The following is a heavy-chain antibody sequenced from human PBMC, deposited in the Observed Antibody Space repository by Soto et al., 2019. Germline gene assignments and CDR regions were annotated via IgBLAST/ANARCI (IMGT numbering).Heavy chain of an antibody. D-gene: IGHD2-2*01. CDR3: VKDGGYCSSSTCYAPRNHYFDS. CDR1: GFTFSDYC. V-gene: IGHV3-7*03. CDR2: IKFDGSEK. J-gene: IGHJ4*02. Sequence: GGSLRLSCEASGFTFSDYCMSWVRPAPGKGPEWVANIKFDGSEKQYVDSVSGRFTISRDNSRSSLSLQMNSLRVGDTDVSYCVKDGGYCSSSTCYAPRNHYFDSWGQGTLVTVSS.